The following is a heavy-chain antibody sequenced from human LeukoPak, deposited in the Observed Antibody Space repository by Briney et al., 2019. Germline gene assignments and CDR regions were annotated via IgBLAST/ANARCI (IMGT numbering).Heavy chain of an antibody. J-gene: IGHJ3*02. CDR2: ISAYNGNT. Sequence: ASVKVSCKASGYTFTSYGISWVRQAPGQGLEWMGWISAYNGNTNYAQKLQGRVTMTTDTSTSTAYMELRSLRSDDTAVYYCARETGVLWFGELSQAFDIWGQGTMVTVSS. D-gene: IGHD3-10*01. V-gene: IGHV1-18*01. CDR1: GYTFTSYG. CDR3: ARETGVLWFGELSQAFDI.